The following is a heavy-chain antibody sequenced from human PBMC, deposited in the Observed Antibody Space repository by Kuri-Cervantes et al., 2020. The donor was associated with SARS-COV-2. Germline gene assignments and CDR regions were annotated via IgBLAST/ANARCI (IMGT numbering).Heavy chain of an antibody. J-gene: IGHJ3*02. CDR1: GSTVSSNY. V-gene: IGHV3-20*04. Sequence: AGSLRLTCAVSGSTVSSNYMSWVRQAPGKGLEWVSGISWNGGITGYADSVKGRFTISSDNAKNSLYLQMNSLRVEDTSLYYCATTAYDSSGSTFDIWGQGTMVTVSS. CDR3: ATTAYDSSGSTFDI. CDR2: ISWNGGIT. D-gene: IGHD3-22*01.